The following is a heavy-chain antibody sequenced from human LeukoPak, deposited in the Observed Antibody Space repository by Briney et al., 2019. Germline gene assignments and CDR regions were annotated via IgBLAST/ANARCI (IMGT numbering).Heavy chain of an antibody. Sequence: PSGTLSLTCAVSGYSITSGYYWGWIRQPPGKGLEWVGSIYHSGSTYYNPSLKSRVTISVDIFKNHFSLKLSSVTAADTAVYYCARLGSSWSTPTLFDYWGHGTLVTVSS. CDR1: GYSITSGYY. CDR3: ARLGSSWSTPTLFDY. D-gene: IGHD6-13*01. CDR2: IYHSGST. J-gene: IGHJ4*01. V-gene: IGHV4-38-2*01.